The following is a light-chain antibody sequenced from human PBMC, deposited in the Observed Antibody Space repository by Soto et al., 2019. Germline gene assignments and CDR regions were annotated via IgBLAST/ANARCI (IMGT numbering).Light chain of an antibody. CDR2: GAS. J-gene: IGKJ4*01. CDR1: QSVSSSY. Sequence: EIVLTQSPGILSLSPGERVTLSCRASQSVSSSYLAWYQQKPGQAPRLLIYGASNRATGISDRFSGRGSGTDFSLTISRLGPEDFAVYYCQQYGSSHPLTFGGGTKVEIK. CDR3: QQYGSSHPLT. V-gene: IGKV3-20*01.